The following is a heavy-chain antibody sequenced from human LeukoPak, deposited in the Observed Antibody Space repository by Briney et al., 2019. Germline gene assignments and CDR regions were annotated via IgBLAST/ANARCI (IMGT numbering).Heavy chain of an antibody. Sequence: SETLSLTCAVSGGSISSGGYSWSWIRQPPGTGLEWIGYIYHSGSTYYNPSLKSRVTISVDRSKNQFSLKLSSVTAADTAVYYCARDWGGYSGFEFDYWGQGTLVTVSS. J-gene: IGHJ4*02. CDR1: GGSISSGGYS. CDR2: IYHSGST. CDR3: ARDWGGYSGFEFDY. D-gene: IGHD2-15*01. V-gene: IGHV4-30-2*01.